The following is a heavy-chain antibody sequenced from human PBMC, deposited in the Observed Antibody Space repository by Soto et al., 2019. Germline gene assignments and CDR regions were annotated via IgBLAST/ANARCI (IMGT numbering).Heavy chain of an antibody. CDR1: GFTFGDYA. D-gene: IGHD6-19*01. J-gene: IGHJ5*02. CDR3: ATASSAWFRGHNWFDP. V-gene: IGHV3-49*03. CDR2: IRSKAFGGTA. Sequence: GSLRLSCTGSGFTFGDYAVSWFLKAPRMGLEWVSFIRSKAFGGTAEYAASVKGRFTISRDDSKGIAYLQMDSLKTEDTALYYCATASSAWFRGHNWFDPWGQGTLVTVSS.